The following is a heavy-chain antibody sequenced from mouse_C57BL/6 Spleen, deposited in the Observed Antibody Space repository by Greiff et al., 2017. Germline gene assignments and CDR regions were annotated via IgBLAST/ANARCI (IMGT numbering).Heavy chain of an antibody. CDR2: ISSGGSYT. V-gene: IGHV5-6*01. Sequence: EVQLVESGGDLVKPGGSLKLSCAASGFTFSSYGMSWVRQTPDKRLEWVATISSGGSYTYYPDSVQGRFTISSDNAKNTLYLQMSRLKSEDTAMYYCARRELYSNYDYAMDYWGQGTSVTVAS. D-gene: IGHD2-5*01. J-gene: IGHJ4*01. CDR1: GFTFSSYG. CDR3: ARRELYSNYDYAMDY.